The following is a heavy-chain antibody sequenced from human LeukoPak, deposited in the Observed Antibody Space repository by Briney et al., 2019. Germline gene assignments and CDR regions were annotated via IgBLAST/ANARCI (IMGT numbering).Heavy chain of an antibody. CDR3: ARERQQLPGFDY. V-gene: IGHV1-69*13. CDR1: GGIFISYA. Sequence: ASVKVSCKASGGIFISYAISWVRQAPGQGLEWMGGIIPIFGTANYAQKLQGRVTITPDESTTTAYMELSSLRSEDTAVYYCARERQQLPGFDYWGQGTLVTVSS. CDR2: IIPIFGTA. J-gene: IGHJ4*02. D-gene: IGHD6-13*01.